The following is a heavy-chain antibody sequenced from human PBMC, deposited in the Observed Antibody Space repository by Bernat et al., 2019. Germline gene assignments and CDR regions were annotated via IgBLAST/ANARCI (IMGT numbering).Heavy chain of an antibody. Sequence: QVQLQESGPGLVKPSQTLSLTCTVSGGSISSGGYYWSWIRQHPGKGLEWIGYIYYSGSTYYNPSLKSRVTISVDTSKNQFSLKLSSVTAADTAVYYCARTMDDYGDYSGWFDPWGQGTLVTVSS. D-gene: IGHD4-17*01. CDR2: IYYSGST. J-gene: IGHJ5*02. CDR3: ARTMDDYGDYSGWFDP. CDR1: GGSISSGGYY. V-gene: IGHV4-31*03.